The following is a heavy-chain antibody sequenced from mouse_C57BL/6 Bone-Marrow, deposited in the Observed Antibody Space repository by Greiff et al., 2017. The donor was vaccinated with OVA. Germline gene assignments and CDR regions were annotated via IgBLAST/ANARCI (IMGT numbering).Heavy chain of an antibody. Sequence: VQLQPPWAELVRPGTSVKLSCKASGYTFTSYWMHWVKQRPGQGLEWIGVIDPSDSYTNYNQKFKGKATLTVDTSSSTAYMQLSSLTSEDSAVYYCGSEGYQAWFAYWGQGTLVTVSA. CDR1: GYTFTSYW. D-gene: IGHD2-3*01. V-gene: IGHV1-59*01. CDR3: GSEGYQAWFAY. J-gene: IGHJ3*01. CDR2: IDPSDSYT.